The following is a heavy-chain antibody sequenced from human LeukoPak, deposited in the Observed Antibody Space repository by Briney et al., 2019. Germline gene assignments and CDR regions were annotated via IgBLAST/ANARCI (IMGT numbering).Heavy chain of an antibody. V-gene: IGHV4-34*01. D-gene: IGHD1-7*01. CDR2: INHSGGT. CDR1: GGSFSGYY. Sequence: KPSETLSPTCTVSGGSFSGYYWSWIRQPPEKGEEWSGEINHSGGTNYNPSLKSRVTISLDTSKNPFSLRPSSVTAADTAVYYCAREMKTTRAIDGVYSYYYYMDVWGKGTTVIVSS. J-gene: IGHJ6*03. CDR3: AREMKTTRAIDGVYSYYYYMDV.